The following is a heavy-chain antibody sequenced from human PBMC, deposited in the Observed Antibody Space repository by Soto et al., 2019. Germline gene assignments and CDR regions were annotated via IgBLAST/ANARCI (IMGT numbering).Heavy chain of an antibody. CDR1: GYTFTGYG. V-gene: IGHV1-3*01. Sequence: ASVKVSCKASGYTFTGYGISWVRQAPGQGLEWMGWINAGNGNTKYSQKFQGRVTITRDTSASTAYMELRSLRSEDTAVYYCARGLFPFDYWGQGTLVTVSS. CDR2: INAGNGNT. J-gene: IGHJ4*02. D-gene: IGHD2-21*01. CDR3: ARGLFPFDY.